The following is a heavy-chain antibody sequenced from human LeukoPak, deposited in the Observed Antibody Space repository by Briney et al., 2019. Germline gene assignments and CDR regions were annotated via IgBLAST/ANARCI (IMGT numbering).Heavy chain of an antibody. J-gene: IGHJ4*02. V-gene: IGHV4-59*10. CDR1: GGSFSGYY. D-gene: IGHD3-3*01. CDR3: ARLVGPLEWLNLYYFDY. CDR2: IYTSGSS. Sequence: SETLSLTCAVYGGSFSGYYWSWIRQPAGKGLEWIGRIYTSGSSNYNPSLKSRVTMSVDTSKNQFSLKLSSVTAADTAVYYCARLVGPLEWLNLYYFDYWGQGTLVTVSS.